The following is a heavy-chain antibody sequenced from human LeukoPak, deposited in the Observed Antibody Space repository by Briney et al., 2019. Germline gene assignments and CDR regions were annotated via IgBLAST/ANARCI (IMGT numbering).Heavy chain of an antibody. J-gene: IGHJ4*02. CDR2: ISGTGDTT. Sequence: PGGSLRLSCAASGFTFSTDAMISVRQAPRKGLEWVSGISGTGDTTYYADSVKGRFTISRDNSKNTLCLQMNSQRADDTAVYYCAKDRGYWGQGTLVTVSS. CDR1: GFTFSTDA. V-gene: IGHV3-23*01. CDR3: AKDRGY.